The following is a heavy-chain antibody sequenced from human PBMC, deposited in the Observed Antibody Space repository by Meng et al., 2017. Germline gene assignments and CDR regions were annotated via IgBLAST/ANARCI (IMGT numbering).Heavy chain of an antibody. CDR2: ISPNSGVT. CDR3: ARGSVAGASPVDY. D-gene: IGHD6-19*01. CDR1: GYIFTGYY. V-gene: IGHV1-2*02. Sequence: ASVKVSCKASGYIFTGYYMHWVRQAPGQGLEWMGWISPNSGVTKYAQKFQGRVTMTRDTSISTACMDLSGLRSDDTAVYYCARGSVAGASPVDYWGHGTQVTVSS. J-gene: IGHJ4*01.